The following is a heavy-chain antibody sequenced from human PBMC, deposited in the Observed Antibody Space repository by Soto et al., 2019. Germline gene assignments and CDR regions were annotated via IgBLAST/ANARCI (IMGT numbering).Heavy chain of an antibody. D-gene: IGHD1-26*01. CDR2: IGASGGST. CDR1: GFTFSTYA. Sequence: EVQLLESGGTLVQPGGSLRLSCAASGFTFSTYAMNWVRQAPGKGLEWVSGIGASGGSTYYSDSLKGRFTISRDNSRNTVFLQMKSLRAEDTAVSYCAKSLWVGATTEGIDYWGQGTLVTVSS. V-gene: IGHV3-23*01. J-gene: IGHJ4*02. CDR3: AKSLWVGATTEGIDY.